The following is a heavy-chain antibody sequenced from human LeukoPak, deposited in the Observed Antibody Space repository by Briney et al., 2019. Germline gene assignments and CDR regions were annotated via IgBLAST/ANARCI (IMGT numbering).Heavy chain of an antibody. Sequence: GRSLRLSCAASGFTFSSYAMHWVRQAPGKGLEWVAVISYDGSNKYYADSVKGRFTISRDNSKNTLYLQMNSLRAEDTAVYYCARVRTAHYFDYWGQGTWSPSPQ. CDR3: ARVRTAHYFDY. J-gene: IGHJ4*02. V-gene: IGHV3-30*01. CDR1: GFTFSSYA. D-gene: IGHD2-21*02. CDR2: ISYDGSNK.